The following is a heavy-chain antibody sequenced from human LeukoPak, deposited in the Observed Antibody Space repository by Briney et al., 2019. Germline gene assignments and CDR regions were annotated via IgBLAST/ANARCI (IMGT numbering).Heavy chain of an antibody. D-gene: IGHD3-3*01. V-gene: IGHV4-39*01. J-gene: IGHJ5*02. Sequence: SETLSLTCTASGGSISSSSYYWGWIRQPPGKGLEWIGSIYYSGSTYYNPSLKSRVTISVDTSKNQFSLKLNSVTAADTAVYSCARQSYDFWSGYYLNWFDAWGQGTLVTVSS. CDR3: ARQSYDFWSGYYLNWFDA. CDR1: GGSISSSSYY. CDR2: IYYSGST.